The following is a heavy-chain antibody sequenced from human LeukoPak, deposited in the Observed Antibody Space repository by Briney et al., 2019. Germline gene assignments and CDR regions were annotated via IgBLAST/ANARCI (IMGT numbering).Heavy chain of an antibody. CDR2: IYYSGRT. CDR1: GGSISGFH. CDR3: ARRNDFDI. J-gene: IGHJ3*02. V-gene: IGHV4-59*08. Sequence: SETLSLTCTVSGGSISGFHWNWIRQPPGKGLEWTGYIYYSGRTDSNPSLKSRVTVSVDTSKNQFNLRLTSVTAADTAMHYCARRNDFDIWGPGTMVTVSS.